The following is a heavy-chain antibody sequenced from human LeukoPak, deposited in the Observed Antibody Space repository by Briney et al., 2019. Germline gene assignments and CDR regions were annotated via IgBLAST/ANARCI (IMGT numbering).Heavy chain of an antibody. V-gene: IGHV4-34*01. Sequence: TSETLSLTCAVYGGSFSGYYWSWIRQPPGKGLEWIGEINHSGSTNYNPSLKSRVTISVDTSKNQFSLKLSSVTAADTAVYYCARGLLGSSSWHGDWFDPWRRGTLVTVSS. J-gene: IGHJ5*02. D-gene: IGHD6-13*01. CDR2: INHSGST. CDR3: ARGLLGSSSWHGDWFDP. CDR1: GGSFSGYY.